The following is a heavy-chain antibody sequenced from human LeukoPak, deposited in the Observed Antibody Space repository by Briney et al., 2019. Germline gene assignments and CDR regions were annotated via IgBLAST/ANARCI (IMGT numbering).Heavy chain of an antibody. D-gene: IGHD3-3*01. CDR3: AKSYAIFGVVSHPVGWFDP. Sequence: PGGSLRLSCAASGFTFSSYAMSWVRQAPGKGLEWVSAISGSGGSTYYADSVKGRFTISRDNSKNTLYLQMNSLRAEDTAVYYCAKSYAIFGVVSHPVGWFDPWGQGTLVTVSS. CDR1: GFTFSSYA. CDR2: ISGSGGST. V-gene: IGHV3-23*01. J-gene: IGHJ5*02.